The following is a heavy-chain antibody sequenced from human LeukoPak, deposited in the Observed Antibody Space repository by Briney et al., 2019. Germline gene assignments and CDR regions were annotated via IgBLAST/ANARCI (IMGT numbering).Heavy chain of an antibody. D-gene: IGHD6-19*01. CDR3: AKERGVAVAVIDY. J-gene: IGHJ4*02. CDR2: ISGSGRST. CDR1: GFTFSNYA. V-gene: IGHV3-23*01. Sequence: GGSLRLSCAASGFTFSNYAMSWVRQAPGKGLEWVSAISGSGRSTFYADSVKGRFTISRDNSKNTLYLQMNSLRAEDTAVYYCAKERGVAVAVIDYWGQGTLVTVSS.